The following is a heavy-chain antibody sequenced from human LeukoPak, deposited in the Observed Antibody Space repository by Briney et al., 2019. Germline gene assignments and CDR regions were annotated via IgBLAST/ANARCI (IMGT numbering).Heavy chain of an antibody. CDR2: IYPGDSDT. D-gene: IGHD5-24*01. Sequence: GESLKISCKGSGYRFTSYWIGWVRQMPGKGLEGMGIIYPGDSDTRYSPSFQGQVTISADKSISTAYLQWSSLKASDTAMYYCARRLRWLQFDYFDYWGQGTLVTVSS. J-gene: IGHJ4*02. CDR1: GYRFTSYW. CDR3: ARRLRWLQFDYFDY. V-gene: IGHV5-51*01.